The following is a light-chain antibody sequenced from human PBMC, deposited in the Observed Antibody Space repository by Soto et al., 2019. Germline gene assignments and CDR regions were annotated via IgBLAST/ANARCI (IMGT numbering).Light chain of an antibody. CDR1: QSISSW. V-gene: IGKV1-5*03. CDR2: KAS. Sequence: DIQMTQSPSTLSASVGDRVTITCRASQSISSWLAWYQQKPGKAPKLLIYKASSLESGVPSTFSGSGSGTDFTLTISSLQPDDFATYYCQQYNSYSRYTFRQGTKLEIK. J-gene: IGKJ2*01. CDR3: QQYNSYSRYT.